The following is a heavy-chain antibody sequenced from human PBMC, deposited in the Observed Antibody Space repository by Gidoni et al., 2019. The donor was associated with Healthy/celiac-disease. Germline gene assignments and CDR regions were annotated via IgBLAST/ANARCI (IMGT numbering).Heavy chain of an antibody. J-gene: IGHJ3*02. D-gene: IGHD3-9*01. CDR1: GGSFSGYY. CDR2: INHSGST. V-gene: IGHV4-34*01. Sequence: QVQLQQWGAGLLKPSETLSLTCAVYGGSFSGYYWSWIRQPPGKGLEWIGEINHSGSTNYNPSLKSRVTISVDTSKNQFSLKLSSVTAADTAVYYCARGLTYYDILTGPYHDAFDIWGQGTMVTVSS. CDR3: ARGLTYYDILTGPYHDAFDI.